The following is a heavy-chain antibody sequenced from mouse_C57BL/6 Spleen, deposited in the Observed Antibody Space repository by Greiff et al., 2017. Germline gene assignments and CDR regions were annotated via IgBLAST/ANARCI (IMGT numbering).Heavy chain of an antibody. CDR1: GYSFTDYN. D-gene: IGHD2-3*01. CDR3: ASAYEGYYYAMGY. V-gene: IGHV1-39*01. CDR2: INPNYGTT. Sequence: VQLKESGPELVKPGASVKISCKASGYSFTDYNMNWVKQSNGKSLEWIGVINPNYGTTSYNQKFKGKATLTVDQSSSTAYMQLNSLTSEDSAVYYCASAYEGYYYAMGYWGQGTSVTVSS. J-gene: IGHJ4*01.